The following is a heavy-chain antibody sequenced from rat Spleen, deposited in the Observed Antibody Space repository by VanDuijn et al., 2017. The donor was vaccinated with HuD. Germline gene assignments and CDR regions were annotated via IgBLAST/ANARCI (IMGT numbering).Heavy chain of an antibody. D-gene: IGHD1-11*01. Sequence: EVQLVESGGDLVQPGRSVKLSCAASGFTFSDYYMAWVRQAPKKGLEWVASISYEGSRTYYGDSVKGRFTISRDNAKSTLYLQMNSLRSEDTATYYCARQWGYTHNWFAYWGQGTLVTVSS. V-gene: IGHV5-22*01. CDR2: ISYEGSRT. CDR3: ARQWGYTHNWFAY. J-gene: IGHJ3*01. CDR1: GFTFSDYY.